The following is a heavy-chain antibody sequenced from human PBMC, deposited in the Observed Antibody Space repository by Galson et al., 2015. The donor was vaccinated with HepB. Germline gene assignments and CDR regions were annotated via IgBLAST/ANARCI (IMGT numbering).Heavy chain of an antibody. CDR2: ISAYNGNT. Sequence: SVKVSCKASGYTFTSYGISWVRQAPGQGLEWMGWISAYNGNTNYAQKLQGRVTMTTDTSTSTAYMELRSLRSEDTAVYYCARGPHYDFWSGYYDFYYYYGMDVWGQGTTVTVSS. CDR3: ARGPHYDFWSGYYDFYYYYGMDV. D-gene: IGHD3-3*01. V-gene: IGHV1-18*01. CDR1: GYTFTSYG. J-gene: IGHJ6*02.